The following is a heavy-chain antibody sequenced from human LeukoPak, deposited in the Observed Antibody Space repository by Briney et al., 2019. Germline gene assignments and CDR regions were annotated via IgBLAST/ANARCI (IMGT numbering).Heavy chain of an antibody. V-gene: IGHV4-39*07. CDR2: ISYRGSA. D-gene: IGHD5-18*01. J-gene: IGHJ4*02. CDR3: ARDKERQLWIDY. CDR1: GGSLSSSSYY. Sequence: SETLSLTCTVSGGSLSSSSYYWGWIRQPPGKGLEWIGSISYRGSAFYNPSLKSRVTISVDTSKSRFSLKLTSVTAADTAVYYCARDKERQLWIDYWGQGTLVTVSS.